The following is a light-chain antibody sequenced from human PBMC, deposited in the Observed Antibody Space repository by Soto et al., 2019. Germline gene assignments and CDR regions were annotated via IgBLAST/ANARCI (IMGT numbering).Light chain of an antibody. J-gene: IGLJ2*01. V-gene: IGLV2-8*01. CDR3: SSYAVNNNLGV. CDR2: EVS. CDR1: SSDVGGYNY. Sequence: QSALTQPPSASGSPGQSVTISCTGTSSDVGGYNYVSWYQQHPGKAPKLMIYEVSQRPSGVPDRFSGSKSGNTASLTVSGLQAEDEADYYCSSYAVNNNLGVFGGGTKLTVL.